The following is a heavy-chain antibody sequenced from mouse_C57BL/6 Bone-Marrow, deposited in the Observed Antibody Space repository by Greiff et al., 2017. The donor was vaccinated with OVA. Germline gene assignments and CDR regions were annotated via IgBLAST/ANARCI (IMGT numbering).Heavy chain of an antibody. CDR2: SSNKANDYTT. Sequence: EVKLVESGGGLVQSGRSLRLSCATSGFTFSDFYMEWVRQAPGKGLEWIAASSNKANDYTTEYSASVKGRFIVSRDTSQSILYLQMNALRAEDTAIYYCARDVLLKNWCQGTTLTVSS. D-gene: IGHD1-1*01. V-gene: IGHV7-1*01. CDR3: ARDVLLKN. J-gene: IGHJ2*01. CDR1: GFTFSDFY.